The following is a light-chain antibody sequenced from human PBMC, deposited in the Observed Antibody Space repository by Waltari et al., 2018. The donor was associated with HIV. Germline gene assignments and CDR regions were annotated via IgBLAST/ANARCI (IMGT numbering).Light chain of an antibody. J-gene: IGLJ3*02. V-gene: IGLV1-51*01. CDR1: TSNIGENY. CDR3: ETWENSLSAGV. CDR2: GND. Sequence: QSVLTQPPSVCAAPGQKVTISCSGRTSNIGENYVSWYQQLPGTAPKLLIYGNDKRPSGIPDRFSGSKSGTSATLDITGVQSGDGADYYCETWENSLSAGVFGGGTKLTVL.